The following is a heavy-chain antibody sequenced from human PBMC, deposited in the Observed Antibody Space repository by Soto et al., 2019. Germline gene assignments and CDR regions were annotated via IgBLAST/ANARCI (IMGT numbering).Heavy chain of an antibody. CDR1: GFIFSNYW. Sequence: VGSLRLSCASSGFIFSNYWMTWVRQAPGKGLEWVANINQDGSEKYSLDSLRGRFTISRDNAKNSLFLQMNSLRAEDTAVYYCTRDELSYWGQGALVTVSS. CDR3: TRDELSY. CDR2: INQDGSEK. J-gene: IGHJ4*02. V-gene: IGHV3-7*05.